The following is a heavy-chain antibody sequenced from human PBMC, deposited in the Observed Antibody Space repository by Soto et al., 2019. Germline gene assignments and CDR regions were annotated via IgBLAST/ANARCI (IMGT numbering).Heavy chain of an antibody. CDR1: GGSISSYY. V-gene: IGHV4-4*07. CDR2: IYTSGST. D-gene: IGHD3-10*01. Sequence: SETLSLTCTVSGGSISSYYWSWIRQPAGKGLEWIGRIYTSGSTNYNPSLKSRVTMSVDTSKNQFSLKLSSVTAADTAVYYCARDFMVRDLRHDAFDIWGQGTMVT. CDR3: ARDFMVRDLRHDAFDI. J-gene: IGHJ3*02.